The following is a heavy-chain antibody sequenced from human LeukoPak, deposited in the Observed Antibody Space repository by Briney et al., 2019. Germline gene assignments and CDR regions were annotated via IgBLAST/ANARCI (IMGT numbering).Heavy chain of an antibody. V-gene: IGHV4-59*08. CDR2: IYYSGNS. CDR3: ARRRQVSSYSPYAFDV. CDR1: GASITTYY. Sequence: SETLSLTCTVSGASITTYYWSWIRQPPGKGLEWIGNIYYSGNSNYNPSLKSRVTISVDMSKSHFSLKLSSVTAADTAVYYCARRRQVSSYSPYAFDVWGQGTMVTVSS. J-gene: IGHJ3*01. D-gene: IGHD6-6*01.